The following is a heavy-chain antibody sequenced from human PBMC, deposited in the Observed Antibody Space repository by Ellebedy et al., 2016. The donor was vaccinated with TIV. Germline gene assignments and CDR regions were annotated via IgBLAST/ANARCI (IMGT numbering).Heavy chain of an antibody. Sequence: GESLKISCKGSGYSFTSYWIGWVRQMPGKGLEWRGNIYPGDSNTAYRPSFQGQVTISADKSISSAYLQWSSLKASDTAMYYCARGGIVGDTPGWFDPWGQGTLVTVSS. J-gene: IGHJ5*02. D-gene: IGHD1-26*01. CDR2: IYPGDSNT. CDR1: GYSFTSYW. V-gene: IGHV5-51*01. CDR3: ARGGIVGDTPGWFDP.